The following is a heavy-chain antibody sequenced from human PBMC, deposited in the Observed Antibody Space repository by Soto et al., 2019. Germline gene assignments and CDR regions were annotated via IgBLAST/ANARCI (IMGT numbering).Heavy chain of an antibody. Sequence: QVHLQESGPGQVRPSQTLSLSCSVSGGSISRGAYFWTWIRQFPGKGLEWIAYISYTGATYYNPSVKRRVTILADTPKNQFSLELNSVTPADTAVYYCARGGPVSVSPAWQLLGYVDYWGQGTLGTVSS. CDR1: GGSISRGAYF. D-gene: IGHD2-15*01. CDR3: ARGGPVSVSPAWQLLGYVDY. J-gene: IGHJ4*02. V-gene: IGHV4-31*03. CDR2: ISYTGAT.